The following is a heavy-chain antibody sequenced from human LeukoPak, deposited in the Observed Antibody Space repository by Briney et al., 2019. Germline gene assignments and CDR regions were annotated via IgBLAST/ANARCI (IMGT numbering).Heavy chain of an antibody. V-gene: IGHV4-59*08. CDR2: IYYSGST. D-gene: IGHD3-22*01. J-gene: IGHJ4*02. CDR1: GGSISSYY. CDR3: ARHGDGNYYDSSGYYYGRGY. Sequence: SETLSLTCTVSGGSISSYYWSWIRQPPGKGLEWIGYIYYSGSTNYNPSLKSRVTISVDTSKNQFSLKLSSVTAADTAVYYCARHGDGNYYDSSGYYYGRGYWGQGTLVTVSS.